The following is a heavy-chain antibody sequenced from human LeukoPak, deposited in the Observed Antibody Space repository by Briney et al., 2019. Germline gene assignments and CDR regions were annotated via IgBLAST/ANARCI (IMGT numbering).Heavy chain of an antibody. J-gene: IGHJ5*02. CDR3: ARKKYYYDTSTYGWFDP. D-gene: IGHD3-22*01. CDR2: INQNGSET. V-gene: IGHV3-7*01. Sequence: GGSLRLSCAASGFTFSTYWMTWVRQAPGKGLEWVANINQNGSETYYVDSVKGRFTISRDNAKNSLYLQMNSLRVEDTAVYYCARKKYYYDTSTYGWFDPWGQGVSVTVSS. CDR1: GFTFSTYW.